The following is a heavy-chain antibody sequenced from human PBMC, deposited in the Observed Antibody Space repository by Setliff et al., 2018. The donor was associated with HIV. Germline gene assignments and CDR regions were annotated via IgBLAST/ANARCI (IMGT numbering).Heavy chain of an antibody. CDR3: ARVDGAYNDNIFDY. CDR1: GYTFTNYD. CDR2: MNLNSGNT. D-gene: IGHD1-1*01. Sequence: ASVKVSCKASGYTFTNYDINWVRQATGQGLEWMGWMNLNSGNTGYAQKFQGRVPMTRDTSIGTAYMQLRGLRSEDTAVYFRARVDGAYNDNIFDYWGQGTLVTVSS. V-gene: IGHV1-8*02. J-gene: IGHJ4*02.